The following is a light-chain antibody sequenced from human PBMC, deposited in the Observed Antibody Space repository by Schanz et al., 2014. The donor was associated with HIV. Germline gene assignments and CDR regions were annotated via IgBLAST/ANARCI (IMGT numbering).Light chain of an antibody. J-gene: IGLJ2*01. CDR2: DVT. Sequence: QSALTQPASGSGSLGQSITISCTGTSGDVGRYDYVSWYQQHPGQAPKLLIYDVTYRPSGISNRFSGSKSAYTASLTISGLQPEDEADYYCNSYTSKNTPIFGGGTKLTVL. V-gene: IGLV2-14*03. CDR3: NSYTSKNTPI. CDR1: SGDVGRYDY.